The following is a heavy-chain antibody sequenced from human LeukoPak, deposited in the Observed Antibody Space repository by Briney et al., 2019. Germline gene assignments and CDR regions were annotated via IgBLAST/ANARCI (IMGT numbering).Heavy chain of an antibody. CDR3: ARGYGPGY. CDR2: IDHRGNT. CDR1: GDSITNTNW. Sequence: SETLSLTCAVSGDSITNTNWWNWVRPPPGKGLEWIAEIDHRGNTNYNPSLKRRVTIAADRSKNQFSLQLTSVSAADTAVYYCARGYGPGYWGRGILVTVSA. J-gene: IGHJ4*01. V-gene: IGHV4-4*02. D-gene: IGHD4-17*01.